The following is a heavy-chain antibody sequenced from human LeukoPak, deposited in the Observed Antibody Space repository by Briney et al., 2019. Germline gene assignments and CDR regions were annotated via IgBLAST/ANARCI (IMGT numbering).Heavy chain of an antibody. CDR2: ISGTGYTT. J-gene: IGHJ5*02. V-gene: IGHV3-48*03. D-gene: IGHD3-10*01. Sequence: GGSLRLSCAASGFSFSSYEMNWVRQAPGKGLEWISYISGTGYTTYYTESVMGRFTISRDNAKNSLYLQMNSLRVGDTAVYYCARDAGISESYSPNWFDPWGQGTLVTVSS. CDR1: GFSFSSYE. CDR3: ARDAGISESYSPNWFDP.